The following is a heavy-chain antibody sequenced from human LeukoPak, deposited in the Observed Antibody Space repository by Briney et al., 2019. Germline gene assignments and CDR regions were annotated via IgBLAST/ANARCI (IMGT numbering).Heavy chain of an antibody. Sequence: PWGSLRLSCAASGFTFSSYGMHWVRQAPGKGLEWVAFIRYDGSKEYYADSVKGRFTISRDNSKNTLYLQMNSLRAEDTAVYYCAKDPSENCSGGSCRYFDYWGQGTLVTVSS. CDR1: GFTFSSYG. J-gene: IGHJ4*02. CDR2: IRYDGSKE. V-gene: IGHV3-30*02. D-gene: IGHD2-15*01. CDR3: AKDPSENCSGGSCRYFDY.